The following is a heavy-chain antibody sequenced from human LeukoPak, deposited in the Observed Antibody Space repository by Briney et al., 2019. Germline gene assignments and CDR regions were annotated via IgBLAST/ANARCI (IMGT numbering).Heavy chain of an antibody. Sequence: GGSLRLSCAASGFTLSSYWMSWVRQAPGKGLEWVANIKQDGSEKYYVDSVKGRFIISRDNAKNSLYLQMNSLRAEDTAVYYCARAKWELRVLLGYWGQGTLVTVSS. V-gene: IGHV3-7*01. CDR1: GFTLSSYW. D-gene: IGHD1-26*01. CDR2: IKQDGSEK. J-gene: IGHJ4*02. CDR3: ARAKWELRVLLGY.